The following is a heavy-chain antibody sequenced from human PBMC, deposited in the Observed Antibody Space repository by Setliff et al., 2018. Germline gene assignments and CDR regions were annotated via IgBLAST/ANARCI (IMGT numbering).Heavy chain of an antibody. Sequence: ASVKVSCKASGYTFTNYGINWVRQAPGQGLEWMGWISAYTGNTNYAQKLQGRVSMTTDTSTSTAYMELRSPTSDDTAVYYCSRLVRYCTTTTCQRASGAEFWGQGTLVTVS. CDR1: GYTFTNYG. D-gene: IGHD2-8*01. V-gene: IGHV1-18*01. CDR2: ISAYTGNT. CDR3: SRLVRYCTTTTCQRASGAEF. J-gene: IGHJ4*02.